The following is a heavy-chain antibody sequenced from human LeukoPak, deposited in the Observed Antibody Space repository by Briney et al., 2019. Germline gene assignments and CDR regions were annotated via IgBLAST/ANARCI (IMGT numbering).Heavy chain of an antibody. J-gene: IGHJ6*02. CDR2: ISSRSSNI. Sequence: TGGSLRLSCAASGFTFSSYSMNWVRQAPGKGLEWVSYISSRSSNIYYADSVKGRFTISRDNAKNSLYLQMNSLRDEDTAVYYCAGIPGGYYYGMDVWGQGTTVTVSS. D-gene: IGHD3-16*01. CDR1: GFTFSSYS. CDR3: AGIPGGYYYGMDV. V-gene: IGHV3-48*02.